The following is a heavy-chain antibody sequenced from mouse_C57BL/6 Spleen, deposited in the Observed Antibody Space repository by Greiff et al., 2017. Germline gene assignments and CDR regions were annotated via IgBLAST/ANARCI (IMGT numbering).Heavy chain of an antibody. CDR2: INPSNGGT. V-gene: IGHV1-53*01. D-gene: IGHD2-3*01. CDR1: GYTFTSYW. J-gene: IGHJ4*01. CDR3: ARSGGLLRDAMDY. Sequence: QVQLQQPGTELVKPGASVKLSCKASGYTFTSYWMHWVKQRPGQGLEWIGNINPSNGGTNYNEKFKTKATLTVDKSSSTAYMQLSSLTSEDSAVYYCARSGGLLRDAMDYWGQGTSVTVSS.